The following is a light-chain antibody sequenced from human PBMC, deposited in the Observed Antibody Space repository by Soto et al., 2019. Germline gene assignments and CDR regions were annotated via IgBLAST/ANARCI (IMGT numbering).Light chain of an antibody. J-gene: IGKJ1*01. Sequence: VLTQSPGTLSLSPGERATLSGRASQSVSSSYLAWYQQKPGQAPRLLIYGASSRATGIPDRFSGSGSGTDFTLTISRLEPEDFAVYYCQQYGSSPRTFGQGTKVDIK. CDR1: QSVSSSY. V-gene: IGKV3-20*01. CDR2: GAS. CDR3: QQYGSSPRT.